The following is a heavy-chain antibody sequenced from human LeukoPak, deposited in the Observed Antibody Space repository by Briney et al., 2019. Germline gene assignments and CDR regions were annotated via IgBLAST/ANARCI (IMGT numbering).Heavy chain of an antibody. CDR3: ARVGEGYGAGRRENYYYYYMDV. D-gene: IGHD3-10*01. CDR2: IYYSGST. Sequence: SETLSLTCTVSGGSISSSTFYWGWIRQPPGKGLEWIGTIYYSGSTFYNPSLKSRVTVSVDTSKNQFSLKLSSLTAADTAVYYCARVGEGYGAGRRENYYYYYMDVWGKGTTVTISS. J-gene: IGHJ6*03. CDR1: GGSISSSTFY. V-gene: IGHV4-39*07.